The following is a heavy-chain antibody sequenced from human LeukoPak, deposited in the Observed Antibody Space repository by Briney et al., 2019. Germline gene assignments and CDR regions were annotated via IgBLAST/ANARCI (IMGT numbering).Heavy chain of an antibody. D-gene: IGHD3-22*01. V-gene: IGHV4-61*02. Sequence: SQTLSLTCSVSGGSISSSNYYWSWIRQPAGKGLEWIGRIYTSESTNYNPSLKSRVTISVDTSRNQFSLKLSSVTAADTAVYYCACLTTADAFDIWGQGTMVTVSS. CDR2: IYTSEST. CDR3: ACLTTADAFDI. CDR1: GGSISSSNYY. J-gene: IGHJ3*02.